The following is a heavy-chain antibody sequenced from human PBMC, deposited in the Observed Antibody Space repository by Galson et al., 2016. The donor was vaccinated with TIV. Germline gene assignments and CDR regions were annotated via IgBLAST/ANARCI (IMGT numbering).Heavy chain of an antibody. Sequence: SVKVSCKASGYPVTTYYMHWVRQGPGQGLEWMGVINPSGGGTTYAQNFQGRVTMTRDTSTSTAYMELSSLRSEDTAVYYCARTQSCGGDCYYFDYWGQGARVTVSS. J-gene: IGHJ4*02. CDR1: GYPVTTYY. CDR2: INPSGGGT. D-gene: IGHD2-21*02. CDR3: ARTQSCGGDCYYFDY. V-gene: IGHV1-46*01.